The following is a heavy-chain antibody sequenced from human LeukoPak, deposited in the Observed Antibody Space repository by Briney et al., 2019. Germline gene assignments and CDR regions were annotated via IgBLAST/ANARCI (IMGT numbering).Heavy chain of an antibody. CDR1: GGSISSNY. D-gene: IGHD1-26*01. V-gene: IGHV4-4*07. CDR2: MYASGTT. Sequence: SETLSLTCTVSGGSISSNYWTWIRQPAGKGLEWIGRMYASGTTNYNPSLKSRVTMSVDTSKNQFSLKLSSVTAADTAMYYCARESGGYRPLDYWGQGTRVTVSS. J-gene: IGHJ4*02. CDR3: ARESGGYRPLDY.